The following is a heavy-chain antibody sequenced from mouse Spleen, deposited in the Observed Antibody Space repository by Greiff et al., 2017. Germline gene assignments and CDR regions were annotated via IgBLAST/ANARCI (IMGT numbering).Heavy chain of an antibody. CDR3: ARGGNGYLDY. J-gene: IGHJ2*01. V-gene: IGHV5-4*02. D-gene: IGHD1-1*02. CDR1: GFTFSDYY. Sequence: EVMLVESGGGLVKPGGSLKLSCAASGFTFSDYYMYWVRQTPEKRLEWVATISDGGSYTYYPDSVKGRFTISRDNAKNNLYLQMSSLKSEDTAMYYCARGGNGYLDYWGQGTTLTVSS. CDR2: ISDGGSYT.